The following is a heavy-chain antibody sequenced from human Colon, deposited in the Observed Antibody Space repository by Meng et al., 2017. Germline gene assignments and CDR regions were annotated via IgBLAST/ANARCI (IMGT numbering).Heavy chain of an antibody. CDR3: ERPRSVGWPNQGMDV. V-gene: IGHV3-21*01. D-gene: IGHD6-19*01. CDR1: GFTFSTYS. CDR2: ISSNSPYI. J-gene: IGHJ6*02. Sequence: GESLKISCAASGFTFSTYSITWVRQAPGKGLEWVSSISSNSPYIYYADSVKGRFTISRDNAKNSLYLQMNSLRDEDTAVYYCERPRSVGWPNQGMDVWGQGTTVTVSS.